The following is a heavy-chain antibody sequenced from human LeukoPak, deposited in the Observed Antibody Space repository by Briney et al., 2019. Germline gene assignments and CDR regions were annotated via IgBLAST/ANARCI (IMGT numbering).Heavy chain of an antibody. D-gene: IGHD2-21*02. Sequence: SETLSLTCTVSGGSISTYYWSWIRQPPGKGLECIGYIYYSGSTNYNPSLKSRVTISVDTSKNQFSLKLSSVTAADTAVYYCARGQPVLTATPFDYWGQGTLVTVSS. CDR2: IYYSGST. V-gene: IGHV4-59*08. CDR1: GGSISTYY. J-gene: IGHJ4*02. CDR3: ARGQPVLTATPFDY.